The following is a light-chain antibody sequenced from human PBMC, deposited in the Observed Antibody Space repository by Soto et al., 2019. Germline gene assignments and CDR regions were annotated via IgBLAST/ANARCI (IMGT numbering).Light chain of an antibody. CDR2: EGS. CDR1: SSDVGNYNL. CDR3: CSYVYSSTYV. Sequence: QSALTQPASVSGSPGQSITISCTGTSSDVGNYNLVSWYQQHPGKAPKLMIYEGSKRPSGVSGRFSGSKSGNTASLTISGLQAEDEADYYCCSYVYSSTYVFGTGTKLTVL. V-gene: IGLV2-23*01. J-gene: IGLJ1*01.